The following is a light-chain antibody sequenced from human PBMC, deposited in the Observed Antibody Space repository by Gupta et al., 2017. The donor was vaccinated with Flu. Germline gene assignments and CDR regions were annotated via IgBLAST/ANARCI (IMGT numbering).Light chain of an antibody. CDR2: SKN. CDR1: SSNIGSNA. J-gene: IGLJ1*01. V-gene: IGLV1-44*01. CDR3: AAWDDRLNGFV. Sequence: QSVLTQPPSASGTPGQRVALSCSGSSSNIGSNAVNWYQQLPGTAPKLLIYSKNRRPSGVPDRFSGSKSGTSASLAISGLQSEDEADYYCAAWDDRLNGFVFGTGTKVTVL.